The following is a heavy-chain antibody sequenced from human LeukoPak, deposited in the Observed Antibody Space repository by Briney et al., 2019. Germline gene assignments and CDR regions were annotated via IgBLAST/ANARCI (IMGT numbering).Heavy chain of an antibody. Sequence: LRLSCVASGFTFSTYAMGWVRQVPGKGLEWIGEINHSGITHYNPSLKSRVTISADTSKNQFSLKLNSVTAADTAVYYCAGRPIKIFGVVIRSRRHWFDPWGQGTLVTVSS. CDR2: INHSGIT. V-gene: IGHV4-34*08. CDR1: GFTFSTYA. D-gene: IGHD3-3*01. J-gene: IGHJ5*02. CDR3: AGRPIKIFGVVIRSRRHWFDP.